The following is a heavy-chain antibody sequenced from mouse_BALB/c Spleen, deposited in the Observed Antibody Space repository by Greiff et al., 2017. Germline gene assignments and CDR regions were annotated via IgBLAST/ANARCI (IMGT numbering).Heavy chain of an antibody. CDR1: GFTFSSFG. V-gene: IGHV5-17*02. D-gene: IGHD2-10*02. CDR3: ARGGMYGNYAMDY. CDR2: ISSGSSTI. Sequence: EVQLVESGGGLVQPGGSRKLSCAASGFTFSSFGMHWVRQAPEKGLEWVAYISSGSSTIYYADTVKGRFTISRDNPKNTLFLQMTSLRSEDTAMYYCARGGMYGNYAMDYWGQGTSVTVSS. J-gene: IGHJ4*01.